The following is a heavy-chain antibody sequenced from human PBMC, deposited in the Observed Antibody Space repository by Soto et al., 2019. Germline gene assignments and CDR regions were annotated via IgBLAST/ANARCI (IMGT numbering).Heavy chain of an antibody. CDR1: GFTFGDYA. CDR3: TSSLGAVATARDYYYGMDV. CDR2: IRSKAYGGTT. Sequence: GGSLRLSCTASGFTFGDYAMSWFRQAPGKGLEWVGFIRSKAYGGTTEYAASVKGRFTISRDDSKSIAYLQMNSLKTEDTAVYYCTSSLGAVATARDYYYGMDVWGQGTTVTVSS. V-gene: IGHV3-49*03. D-gene: IGHD5-18*01. J-gene: IGHJ6*02.